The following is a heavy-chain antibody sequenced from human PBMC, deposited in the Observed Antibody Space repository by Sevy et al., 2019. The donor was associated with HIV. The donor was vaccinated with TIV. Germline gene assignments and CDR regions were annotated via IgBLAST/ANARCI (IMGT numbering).Heavy chain of an antibody. CDR3: TRSTSYYGNSGYLYYFDY. V-gene: IGHV3-49*04. D-gene: IGHD3-22*01. J-gene: IGHJ4*02. CDR2: IRGKTFSGTT. CDR1: GFTFGDYA. Sequence: GGSLRLSCTASGFTFGDYAMSWVRQAPGKGLEWVGFIRGKTFSGTTEYAASVKGRFTISREDSKTIAYLQRNSLKTEDTAVYYCTRSTSYYGNSGYLYYFDYWGQGTLVTVSS.